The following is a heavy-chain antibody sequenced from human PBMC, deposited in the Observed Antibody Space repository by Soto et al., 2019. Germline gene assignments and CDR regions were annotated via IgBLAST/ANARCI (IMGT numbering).Heavy chain of an antibody. D-gene: IGHD2-21*02. J-gene: IGHJ3*01. CDR2: ISFDGTAT. Sequence: EVQLVESGGGLVQPGGSLRLSCAASGFSFSSSWMHWVRQAPGKGLVWVSRISFDGTATTSADAVKGRFIISRDNAKNTLFLQMHNLRDDDKAMYYCVRDRRLRGHPFDLWGQGTVVSVSS. CDR1: GFSFSSSW. CDR3: VRDRRLRGHPFDL. V-gene: IGHV3-74*03.